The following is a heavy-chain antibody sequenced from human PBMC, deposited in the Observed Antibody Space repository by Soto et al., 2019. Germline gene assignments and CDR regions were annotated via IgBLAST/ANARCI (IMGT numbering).Heavy chain of an antibody. J-gene: IGHJ4*02. CDR3: ARGKEANYYDSSGYYY. Sequence: PSETLSLTCAVYGGSFSGYYWSWIRQPPGKGLEWIGEINHSGSTNYNPSLKSRVTISVDTSKNQFSLKLSSVTAADTAVYYCARGKEANYYDSSGYYYWGQGTLVTVSS. V-gene: IGHV4-34*01. CDR2: INHSGST. D-gene: IGHD3-22*01. CDR1: GGSFSGYY.